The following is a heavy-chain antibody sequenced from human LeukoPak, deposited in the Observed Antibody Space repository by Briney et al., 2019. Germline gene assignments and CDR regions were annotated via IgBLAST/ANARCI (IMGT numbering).Heavy chain of an antibody. Sequence: SETLSLIGTVSGGSLSSYHWSWIRQPAGKGLEWIGRIYTSGGTNYNPSLKSRVTMSVDTSKNQFSLRLTSVTAADTSLYYCARNKYCDSTSCSNWFDPWGQGTLVTVSS. J-gene: IGHJ5*02. CDR1: GGSLSSYH. CDR3: ARNKYCDSTSCSNWFDP. V-gene: IGHV4-4*07. D-gene: IGHD2-2*01. CDR2: IYTSGGT.